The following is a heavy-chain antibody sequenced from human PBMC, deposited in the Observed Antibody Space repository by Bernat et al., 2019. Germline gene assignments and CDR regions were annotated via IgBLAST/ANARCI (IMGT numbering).Heavy chain of an antibody. V-gene: IGHV3-48*03. Sequence: EVQLVESGGGLVQPGGSLRLSCAASGFTFSGYEMNWVRQAPGKGLEWVSYISSSGSTIYYADSVKGRFTISRDNAKNSLYLQMNSLRAEDTAVYYCARGRTIFGVVNYYYYYYMDVWGKGTTVTVSS. J-gene: IGHJ6*03. CDR2: ISSSGSTI. D-gene: IGHD3-3*01. CDR1: GFTFSGYE. CDR3: ARGRTIFGVVNYYYYYYMDV.